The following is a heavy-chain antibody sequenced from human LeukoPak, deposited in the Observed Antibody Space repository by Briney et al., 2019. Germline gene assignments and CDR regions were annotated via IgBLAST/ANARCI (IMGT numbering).Heavy chain of an antibody. CDR1: GGSISSGDYY. D-gene: IGHD2-2*01. J-gene: IGHJ4*02. CDR2: IYYSGST. Sequence: PSQTLSLTCTVSGGSISSGDYYWSWVRQPPGKGLEWIGYIYYSGSTYYSPSLKSRVTISVDTSKNQFSLKLSSVTAADTAVYYCARENPYCSSTSCYQGHYFDYWGQGTLVTVSS. CDR3: ARENPYCSSTSCYQGHYFDY. V-gene: IGHV4-30-4*01.